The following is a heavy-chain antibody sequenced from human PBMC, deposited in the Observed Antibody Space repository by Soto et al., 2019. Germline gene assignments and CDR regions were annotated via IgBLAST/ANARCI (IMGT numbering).Heavy chain of an antibody. D-gene: IGHD2-21*02. CDR3: ARDGAYCGGDCYSLWDFDL. CDR2: IHRDGTST. CDR1: GLTFSNYW. Sequence: EVQLVESGGGLVQPGGSLRLSCEASGLTFSNYWMHWVRQAPGKGLVWVSRIHRDGTSTSYADSVKGRFTISRDNAKNTLYLKMNRLRAEDTAVYYCARDGAYCGGDCYSLWDFDLWGRGTLVTVSS. V-gene: IGHV3-74*01. J-gene: IGHJ2*01.